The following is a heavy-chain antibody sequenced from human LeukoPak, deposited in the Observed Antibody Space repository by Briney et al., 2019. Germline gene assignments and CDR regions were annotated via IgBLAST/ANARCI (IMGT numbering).Heavy chain of an antibody. D-gene: IGHD1-26*01. CDR1: GFTFSSYP. Sequence: GGSLRLSCAASGFTFSSYPMTWVRQAPGKGPEWVSFISDSGGITYYADSVKGRFTISRDNSKNTLYLQMNSLRAEDTAVYYCGKNRYSGSLSPFDIWGQGTMVTVSS. CDR2: ISDSGGIT. V-gene: IGHV3-23*01. J-gene: IGHJ3*02. CDR3: GKNRYSGSLSPFDI.